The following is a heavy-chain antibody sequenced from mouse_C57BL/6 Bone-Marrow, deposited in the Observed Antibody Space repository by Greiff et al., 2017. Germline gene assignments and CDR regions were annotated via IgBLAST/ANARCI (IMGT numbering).Heavy chain of an antibody. Sequence: EVKLVESGGGLVKPGGSLKLSCAASGFTFSDYGMHWVRQAPEKGLEWVAYISSGSSTIYYADTVKGRFTISRDNAKNTLFLQMTSLRSEDTAMYYGARGGIYGAMDYWGQGTSVTVSS. D-gene: IGHD1-1*01. CDR2: ISSGSSTI. J-gene: IGHJ4*01. CDR3: ARGGIYGAMDY. V-gene: IGHV5-17*01. CDR1: GFTFSDYG.